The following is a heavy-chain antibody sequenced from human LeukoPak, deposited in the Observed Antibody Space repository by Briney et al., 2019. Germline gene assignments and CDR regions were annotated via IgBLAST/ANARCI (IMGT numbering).Heavy chain of an antibody. CDR1: GFAFRSYG. Sequence: GGSLRLSCATSGFAFRSYGMHWVRQAPGKGLEGVAFIRNDASDKYYADSVKGRFTISRDNSENTLYLQMNSLRVEDTAVYYCAKDQSHHDSSGSLYDPWGQGSLVTVSS. CDR2: IRNDASDK. D-gene: IGHD3-22*01. V-gene: IGHV3-30*02. CDR3: AKDQSHHDSSGSLYDP. J-gene: IGHJ5*02.